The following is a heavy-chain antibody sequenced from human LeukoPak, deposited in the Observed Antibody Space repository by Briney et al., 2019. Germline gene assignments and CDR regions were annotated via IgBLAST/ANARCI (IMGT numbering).Heavy chain of an antibody. CDR3: ARGNTYNWNYAGAFDI. J-gene: IGHJ3*02. CDR2: IYTSGST. Sequence: SETLSLTCTVSGGSISSSSYYWSWIRQPAGKGLEWIGRIYTSGSTNYNPSLKSRVTISVDTSKNQFSLKLSSVTAADTAVYYCARGNTYNWNYAGAFDIWGQGTMVTVSS. D-gene: IGHD1-7*01. V-gene: IGHV4-61*02. CDR1: GGSISSSSYY.